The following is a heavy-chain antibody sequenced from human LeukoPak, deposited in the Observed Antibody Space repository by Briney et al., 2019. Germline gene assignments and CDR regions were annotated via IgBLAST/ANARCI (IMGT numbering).Heavy chain of an antibody. V-gene: IGHV1-18*01. Sequence: ASVKVSCKASGYTFTSYGISWVRQAPGQGLEWMGWISAYNGNTNYAQKFQGRVTITADKSTSTAYMELSSLRSEDTAVYYCARGYSSSWYLAWGQGTLVTVSS. J-gene: IGHJ5*02. CDR2: ISAYNGNT. CDR3: ARGYSSSWYLA. CDR1: GYTFTSYG. D-gene: IGHD6-13*01.